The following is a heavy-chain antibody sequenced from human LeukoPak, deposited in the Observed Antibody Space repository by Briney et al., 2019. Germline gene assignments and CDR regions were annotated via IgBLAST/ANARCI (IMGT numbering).Heavy chain of an antibody. CDR2: IYHSGST. D-gene: IGHD3-22*01. V-gene: IGHV4-61*08. Sequence: PSETLSLTCTVSGGSISSGGYYWSWIRQPPGKGLECIGYIYHSGSTNYNPSLKSRVTISVDTSKNQFSLKLSSVTAADTAVYYCARKGPRMYYDSSGYYDYWGQGTLVTVSS. CDR1: GGSISSGGYY. J-gene: IGHJ4*02. CDR3: ARKGPRMYYDSSGYYDY.